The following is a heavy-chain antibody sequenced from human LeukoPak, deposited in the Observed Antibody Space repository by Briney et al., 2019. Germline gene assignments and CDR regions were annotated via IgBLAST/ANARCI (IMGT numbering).Heavy chain of an antibody. CDR2: ISTYNGDT. Sequence: ASVTVSCKTSGYTFTSYGITWVRQAPGQGLEWMGWISTYNGDTNYAQKFQGRVTMTTDTSTRTAYMELRSLRSDDTAVYYCGRERGPRSSLSPGDYWGQGTLVTVSS. CDR3: GRERGPRSSLSPGDY. D-gene: IGHD6-13*01. CDR1: GYTFTSYG. V-gene: IGHV1-18*01. J-gene: IGHJ4*02.